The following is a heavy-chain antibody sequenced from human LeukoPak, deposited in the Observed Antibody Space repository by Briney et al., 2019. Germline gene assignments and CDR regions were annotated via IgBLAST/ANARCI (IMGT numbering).Heavy chain of an antibody. CDR1: GFTFSDYH. Sequence: GSLRLSCVASGFTFSDYHINWVRQAPGKGLEWVSSISSGSTHIYYADSVRGRFTISRDDAKNSLYLQMNSLRAEDTAVYYCAKDLVPQRGVGSSEKVDYWGQGTLVTVSS. J-gene: IGHJ4*02. CDR2: ISSGSTHI. CDR3: AKDLVPQRGVGSSEKVDY. V-gene: IGHV3-21*04. D-gene: IGHD3-10*01.